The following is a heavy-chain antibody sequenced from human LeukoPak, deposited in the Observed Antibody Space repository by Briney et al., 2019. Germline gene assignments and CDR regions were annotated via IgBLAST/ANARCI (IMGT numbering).Heavy chain of an antibody. D-gene: IGHD3-22*01. CDR1: GGSISSYY. J-gene: IGHJ4*02. CDR2: IYYSGST. V-gene: IGHV4-59*01. CDR3: ARDLGDGRGYSIDY. Sequence: SETLSLTCTVSGGSISSYYWSWIRQPPGKGLEWIGYIYYSGSTKYNPSLKSRVTISVDTSKNQFPLKLSSVTAADTAVYYCARDLGDGRGYSIDYWGQGTLVTVSS.